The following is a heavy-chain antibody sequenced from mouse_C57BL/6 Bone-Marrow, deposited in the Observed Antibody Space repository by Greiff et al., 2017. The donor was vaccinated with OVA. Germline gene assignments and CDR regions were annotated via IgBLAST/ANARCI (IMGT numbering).Heavy chain of an antibody. V-gene: IGHV1-50*01. J-gene: IGHJ2*01. CDR1: GYTFTSYW. CDR2: IDPSDSYT. CDR3: ASWDFDY. Sequence: QVHVKQPGAELVKPGASVKLSCKASGYTFTSYWMQWVKQRPGQGLEWIGEIDPSDSYTNYNQKFKGKATLTVDTSSSTAYMQLSSLTSEDYAVYYCASWDFDYWGQGTTLTVSS. D-gene: IGHD4-1*01.